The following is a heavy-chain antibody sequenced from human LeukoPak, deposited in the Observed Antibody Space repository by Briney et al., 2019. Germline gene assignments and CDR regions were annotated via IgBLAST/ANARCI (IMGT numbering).Heavy chain of an antibody. CDR2: INHSGST. Sequence: PSETLSLTCAVYGGSFSGYYWSWIRQPPGKGLEWIGEINHSGSTNYNPSLKSRVTISVDTSKNQFSLKLSSVTAADTAVYYCARHSAAYDILTGYYPGYWFDPWGQGTLVTVSS. D-gene: IGHD3-9*01. CDR1: GGSFSGYY. V-gene: IGHV4-34*01. CDR3: ARHSAAYDILTGYYPGYWFDP. J-gene: IGHJ5*02.